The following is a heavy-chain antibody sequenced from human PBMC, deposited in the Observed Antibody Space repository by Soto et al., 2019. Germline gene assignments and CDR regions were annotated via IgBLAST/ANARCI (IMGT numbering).Heavy chain of an antibody. Sequence: GGSLRLSCAASGFTFSNYWMHWVRQAPGKGLVWVSRINTDGSSTSYADSVKGRFTISRDNAKNTLYLQMNSLRVEDTAVYYCVPPSWQSIDYWGQGTLVTVSS. V-gene: IGHV3-74*01. D-gene: IGHD5-12*01. J-gene: IGHJ4*02. CDR1: GFTFSNYW. CDR3: VPPSWQSIDY. CDR2: INTDGSST.